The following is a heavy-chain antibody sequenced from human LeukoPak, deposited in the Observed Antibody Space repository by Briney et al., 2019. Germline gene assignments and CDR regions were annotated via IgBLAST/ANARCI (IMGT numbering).Heavy chain of an antibody. CDR2: ISSGGNTI. CDR1: GFTFSDYY. Sequence: GGSLRLCCAASGFTFSDYYMSWIRQAPGKGLEWVSFISSGGNTINYADSMKGRFTISRDNAKNSLYLQMNSLRAEDTAVYYCARDRTRETFDYWGRGTLVTVSS. J-gene: IGHJ4*02. CDR3: ARDRTRETFDY. D-gene: IGHD1-1*01. V-gene: IGHV3-11*04.